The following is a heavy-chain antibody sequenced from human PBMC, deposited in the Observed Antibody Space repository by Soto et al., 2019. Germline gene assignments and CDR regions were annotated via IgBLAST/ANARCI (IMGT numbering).Heavy chain of an antibody. CDR3: VKDQNYYGSGSYWFDGMDV. Sequence: GGSLRLSCSASGFTFSSYAMHWVRQAPGKGLEYVSAISSNGGSTYYADSVKGRFTISRDNSKNTLYLQMSSLRAEDTAVYYCVKDQNYYGSGSYWFDGMDVWGQGTTVTVSS. V-gene: IGHV3-64D*08. J-gene: IGHJ6*02. CDR1: GFTFSSYA. CDR2: ISSNGGST. D-gene: IGHD3-10*01.